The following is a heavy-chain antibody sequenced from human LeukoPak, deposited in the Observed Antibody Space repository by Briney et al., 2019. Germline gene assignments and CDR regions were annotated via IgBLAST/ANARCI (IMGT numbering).Heavy chain of an antibody. CDR1: GFTFSSYA. Sequence: GGSLRPSCAASGFTFSSYAMSWVRQAPGKGLEWVSAISGSGGSTYYADSVKGRFTISRDNSKNTLYLQMNSLRDEDTAVYYCAKMGDGYYDILTGYYRGGIDYWGQGTLVTVSS. J-gene: IGHJ4*02. CDR3: AKMGDGYYDILTGYYRGGIDY. D-gene: IGHD3-9*01. V-gene: IGHV3-23*01. CDR2: ISGSGGST.